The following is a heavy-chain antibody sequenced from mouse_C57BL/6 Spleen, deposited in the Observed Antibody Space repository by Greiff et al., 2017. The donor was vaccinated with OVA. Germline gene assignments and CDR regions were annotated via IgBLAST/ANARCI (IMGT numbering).Heavy chain of an antibody. D-gene: IGHD4-1*01. CDR3: ARANWDRGYAMDY. J-gene: IGHJ4*01. CDR1: GYTFTSYW. V-gene: IGHV1-50*01. CDR2: IDPSDSYT. Sequence: QVQLQQPGAELVKPGASVKLSCKASGYTFTSYWMQWVKQRPGQGLEWIGEIDPSDSYTNYNQKFKGKATLTVDTSSSTAYMQLSSLTSEDSAVYYCARANWDRGYAMDYWGQGTSVTVSS.